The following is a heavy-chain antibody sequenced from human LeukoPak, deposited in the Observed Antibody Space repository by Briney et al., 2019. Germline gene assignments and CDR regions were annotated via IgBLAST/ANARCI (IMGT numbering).Heavy chain of an antibody. CDR3: ARELLLWFGESYYMDV. V-gene: IGHV3-74*01. Sequence: PEGSLRLSCAASGFTFSSYWMHWVRQAPGKGLVWVSRINSDGTIIGYADSVKGRFTISRDNSKNSLYLQMKSLRAEDTALYYCARELLLWFGESYYMDVWGKGTTVTVSS. D-gene: IGHD3-10*01. CDR1: GFTFSSYW. CDR2: INSDGTII. J-gene: IGHJ6*03.